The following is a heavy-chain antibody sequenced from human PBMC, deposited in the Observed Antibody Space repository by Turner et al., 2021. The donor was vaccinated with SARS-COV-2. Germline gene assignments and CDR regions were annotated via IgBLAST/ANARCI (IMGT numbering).Heavy chain of an antibody. J-gene: IGHJ4*02. V-gene: IGHV4-34*01. D-gene: IGHD5-18*01. CDR3: ARGGGYSYGALDY. CDR1: GVSFSGYY. CDR2: INHSGST. Sequence: QVQLQQWGAGLLKPSETLSLTCAVYGVSFSGYYWSWIRQPPGKGLEWIGEINHSGSTNYNPSLKSRVTISVDTSKNQFSLKLSSVTAADTAVYYCARGGGYSYGALDYWGQGTLVTVSS.